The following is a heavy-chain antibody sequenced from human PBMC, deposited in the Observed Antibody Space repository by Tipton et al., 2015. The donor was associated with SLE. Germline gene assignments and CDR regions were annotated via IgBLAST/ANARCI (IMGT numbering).Heavy chain of an antibody. V-gene: IGHV4-34*01. CDR2: IDHSGST. CDR1: GVSFSGYY. CDR3: ARRGSGWYVPFDT. Sequence: TLSLTCAVYGVSFSGYYWSWIRQPPGKGLEWIGEIDHSGSTNYTPSLKSRVTVSIDKSKNQFSLKLNSVTAADTAVYYCARRGSGWYVPFDTWGQGTLVTVSS. J-gene: IGHJ5*02. D-gene: IGHD6-19*01.